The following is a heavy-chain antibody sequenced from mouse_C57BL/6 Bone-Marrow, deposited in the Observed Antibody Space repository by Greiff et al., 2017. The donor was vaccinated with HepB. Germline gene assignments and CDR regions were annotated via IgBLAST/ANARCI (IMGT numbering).Heavy chain of an antibody. CDR1: GYTFTSYG. V-gene: IGHV1-81*01. CDR2: IYPRSGNT. Sequence: VQLQQSGAELARPGASVKLSCKASGYTFTSYGISWVKQRTGQGLEWIGEIYPRSGNTYYNEKFKGKATLTADKSSSTSYMDIRSLTSEDSAVYFCARRGGLAWFAYWGQGTLVTVSA. D-gene: IGHD3-1*01. J-gene: IGHJ3*01. CDR3: ARRGGLAWFAY.